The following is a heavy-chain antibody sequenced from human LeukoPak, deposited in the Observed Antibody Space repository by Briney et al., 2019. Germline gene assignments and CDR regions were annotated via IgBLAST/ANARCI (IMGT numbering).Heavy chain of an antibody. V-gene: IGHV4-34*01. J-gene: IGHJ4*02. Sequence: SETLSLSCAVSGGYFSGYYWSWIRQPPGKGLEWIGEINHSGSTNYNPSLKSRVTISVDTSKNQFSLKLSSVTAADTAVYYCARTGTRPGIAAAGFDYWGQGTLVTVSS. CDR2: INHSGST. D-gene: IGHD6-13*01. CDR3: ARTGTRPGIAAAGFDY. CDR1: GGYFSGYY.